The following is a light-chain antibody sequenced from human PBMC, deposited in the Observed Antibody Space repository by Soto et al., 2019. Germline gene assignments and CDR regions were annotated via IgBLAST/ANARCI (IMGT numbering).Light chain of an antibody. CDR3: QQRSNWPSWT. J-gene: IGKJ1*01. V-gene: IGKV3-11*01. CDR1: QSFDTF. CDR2: DAS. Sequence: EIVLTQSPATLSLSPGERATLSCRASQSFDTFLAWYQQKPGQAPRLLIYDASNRATDIPARFSGSGSGTDFTLTISSLEPEDFAVYFCQQRSNWPSWTFGQGTKVDIK.